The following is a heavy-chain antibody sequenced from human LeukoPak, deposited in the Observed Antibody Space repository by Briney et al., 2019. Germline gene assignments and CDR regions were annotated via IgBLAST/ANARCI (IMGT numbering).Heavy chain of an antibody. CDR1: GFTFSDYY. J-gene: IGHJ4*02. V-gene: IGHV3-11*01. D-gene: IGHD3-22*01. Sequence: GGSLRLSCAASGFTFSDYYMSWIRQAPGKGLEWVAYISSSGTTIYYADSVKGRFTISRDNAKNSLYLQMNSLRAEDTAVYYCARETYYYDTTYYYIKYFDYWGQGTLVTVSS. CDR3: ARETYYYDTTYYYIKYFDY. CDR2: ISSSGTTI.